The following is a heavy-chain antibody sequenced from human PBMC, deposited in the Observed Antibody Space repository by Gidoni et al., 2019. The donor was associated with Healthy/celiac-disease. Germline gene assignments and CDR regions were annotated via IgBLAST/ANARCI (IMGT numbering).Heavy chain of an antibody. CDR1: GFPLSSFA. CDR2: ISYDGSNK. J-gene: IGHJ5*02. Sequence: QVQLVESGGGVVQPGRSLRLSCAASGFPLSSFAMHWVRQAPGQGLEWVAVISYDGSNKYYADSVKGRFTISRDNSKNTLYLQMNSLRAEDTAVYYCARDSSSRLVRWFDPWGQGTLVTVSS. CDR3: ARDSSSRLVRWFDP. V-gene: IGHV3-30-3*01. D-gene: IGHD6-13*01.